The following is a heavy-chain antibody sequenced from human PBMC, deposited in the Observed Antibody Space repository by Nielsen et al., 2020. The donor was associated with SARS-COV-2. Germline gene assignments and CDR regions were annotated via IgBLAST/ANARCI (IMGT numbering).Heavy chain of an antibody. CDR3: ARDNDHRRYSYGSNDAFDI. D-gene: IGHD5-18*01. Sequence: SETLSLTCTVSGGSISSGGYYWSWIRQHPGKGLEWIGYIYYSGSTYYNPSLKSRVTISVDTSKNQFSLKLSSVTAADTAVYYCARDNDHRRYSYGSNDAFDIWGQGTMVTVSS. J-gene: IGHJ3*02. CDR1: GGSISSGGYY. V-gene: IGHV4-31*03. CDR2: IYYSGST.